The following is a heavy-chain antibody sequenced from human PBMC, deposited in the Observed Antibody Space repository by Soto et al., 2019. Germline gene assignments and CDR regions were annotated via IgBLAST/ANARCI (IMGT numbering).Heavy chain of an antibody. Sequence: ASVKVSCKASGGTFSSYAISWVRQAPGQGLEWMGGIIPIFGTANYAQKFQGRVTITADESTSTAYMELSSLRSEDAAVYYCANGGNAGIDYWGQGTLVTVSS. J-gene: IGHJ4*02. CDR1: GGTFSSYA. CDR3: ANGGNAGIDY. D-gene: IGHD2-15*01. V-gene: IGHV1-69*13. CDR2: IIPIFGTA.